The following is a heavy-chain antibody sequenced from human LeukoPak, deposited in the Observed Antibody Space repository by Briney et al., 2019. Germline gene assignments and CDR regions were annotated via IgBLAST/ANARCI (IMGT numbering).Heavy chain of an antibody. V-gene: IGHV4-4*07. CDR2: IYTSGST. D-gene: IGHD6-13*01. Sequence: PSETLSLTCTVSGGSISSYYWNWIRQPAGKGLEWIGRIYTSGSTNYNPSLKSRVTMSVDTSKNQFSLKLSSVTAADTAVYYCARSASPGGRVYYFDYWGQGTLVTVSS. J-gene: IGHJ4*02. CDR1: GGSISSYY. CDR3: ARSASPGGRVYYFDY.